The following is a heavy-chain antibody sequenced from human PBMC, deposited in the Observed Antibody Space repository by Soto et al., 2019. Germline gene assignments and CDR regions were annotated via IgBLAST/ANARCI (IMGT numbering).Heavy chain of an antibody. CDR1: GYTFTSYD. V-gene: IGHV1-8*01. CDR3: ARGLMITFGGVIVYFDY. D-gene: IGHD3-16*02. CDR2: MNPNSGNT. Sequence: QVQLVQSGAEVKKPGASVKVSCKASGYTFTSYDINWVRQATGQGLEWMGWMNPNSGNTGYAQKFQGRVTMTRNTSISTAYMELSSLRSEDTAVYYCARGLMITFGGVIVYFDYWGQGTLVTVSS. J-gene: IGHJ4*02.